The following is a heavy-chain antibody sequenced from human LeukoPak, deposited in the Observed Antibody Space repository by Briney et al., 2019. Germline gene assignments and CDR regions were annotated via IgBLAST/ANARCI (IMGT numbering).Heavy chain of an antibody. CDR3: AKGRKAEAGPYYYSGMDV. D-gene: IGHD6-19*01. CDR1: GFTFSSFA. Sequence: GGSLRLSCAASGFTFSSFAMNWVRQAPGRGLEWVSTISGSGGVTYYADSVKGRFTSTRDNSKSTLYLQMNGLRAEDTAVYYCAKGRKAEAGPYYYSGMDVWGQGTTVPVSS. J-gene: IGHJ6*02. CDR2: ISGSGGVT. V-gene: IGHV3-23*01.